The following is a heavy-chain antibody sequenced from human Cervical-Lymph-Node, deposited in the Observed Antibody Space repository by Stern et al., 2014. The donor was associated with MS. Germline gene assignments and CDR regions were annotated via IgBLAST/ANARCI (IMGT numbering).Heavy chain of an antibody. V-gene: IGHV4-59*01. CDR3: ARESRSGRYFDY. Sequence: VQLVESGPGLVKPSETLSLTCTVSRGSINFYSWTWIRQPPGKALEWIACMSHNGNIAYRPSLKSRLTLSADTSKNQLSLRVTSVTAADTAVYYCARESRSGRYFDYWGRGTLVTVSS. CDR1: RGSINFYS. CDR2: MSHNGNI. J-gene: IGHJ4*02. D-gene: IGHD6-19*01.